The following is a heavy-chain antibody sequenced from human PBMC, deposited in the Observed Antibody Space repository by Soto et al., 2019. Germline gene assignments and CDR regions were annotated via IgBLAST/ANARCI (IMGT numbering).Heavy chain of an antibody. CDR2: IKSKPDGGTT. Sequence: EVQLLESGGGLVQPGGSLRLSCAASGFTFSDAWMTWVRQAPGKGLEWVGLIKSKPDGGTTDLAAPVQGRFTISRDDSKNTLYLQMSSLRAEDTAVYYCARGFSAGKGSPPDFWGQGSLVTVSS. CDR3: ARGFSAGKGSPPDF. V-gene: IGHV3-15*01. CDR1: GFTFSDAW. J-gene: IGHJ4*02. D-gene: IGHD6-13*01.